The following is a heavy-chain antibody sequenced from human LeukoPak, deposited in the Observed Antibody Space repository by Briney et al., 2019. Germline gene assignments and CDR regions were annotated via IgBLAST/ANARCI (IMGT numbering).Heavy chain of an antibody. D-gene: IGHD3-22*01. V-gene: IGHV1-69*05. CDR3: ARASEYYYDSSGYLVQAYAFDI. J-gene: IGHJ3*02. Sequence: ASVKVSCKASGGTFSSYAISWVRQAPGQGLEWMGRIIPIFGTANYAQKFQGRVTITTDESTSTAYMELSGLRSEDTAVYYCARASEYYYDSSGYLVQAYAFDIWGQGTMVTVS. CDR1: GGTFSSYA. CDR2: IIPIFGTA.